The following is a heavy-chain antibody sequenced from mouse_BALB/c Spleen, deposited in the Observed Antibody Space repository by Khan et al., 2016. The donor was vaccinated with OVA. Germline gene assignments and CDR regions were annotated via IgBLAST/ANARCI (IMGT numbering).Heavy chain of an antibody. CDR1: GFDFSRYW. J-gene: IGHJ3*01. CDR3: TRPYGDDGSAWFAY. V-gene: IGHV4-1*02. D-gene: IGHD2-14*01. Sequence: EVKLLESGGGLVQPGGSLKLSCAASGFDFSRYWMSWVRQAPGKGLEWIGEINPDSSTINYTPSLKDKFIISRDNAKNTLYLEMSKVRSEVTVLYYGTRPYGDDGSAWFAYWGQGTLVTVSA. CDR2: INPDSSTI.